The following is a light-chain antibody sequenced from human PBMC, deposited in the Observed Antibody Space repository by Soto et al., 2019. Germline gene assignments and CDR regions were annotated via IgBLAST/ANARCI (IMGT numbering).Light chain of an antibody. CDR2: GAS. CDR3: QQLNYWPRIT. CDR1: QSVSSGY. J-gene: IGKJ5*01. V-gene: IGKV3-15*01. Sequence: EIVLTQSPGTLSLSPGERATLSCRAIQSVSSGYLAWYQQKPGQAPRLLIYGASTRATGIPARFSGSGSGTEFTLTISSLQSEDFAVYYCQQLNYWPRITFGQGTRLEIK.